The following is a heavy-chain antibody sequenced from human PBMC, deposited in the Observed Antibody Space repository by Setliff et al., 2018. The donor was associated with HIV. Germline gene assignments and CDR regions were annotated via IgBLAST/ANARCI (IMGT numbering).Heavy chain of an antibody. Sequence: GGSLRLSCTASGFTFGDYGMSWVRQAPGKGLEWVGFIRSKAYGGTTEYAASVKGRFTISRDDSKSIAYLQMNSLKTEDTAVYYCARELIGIRSVFNALDVWGQGTMVTVSS. CDR3: ARELIGIRSVFNALDV. CDR1: GFTFGDYG. V-gene: IGHV3-49*04. D-gene: IGHD4-17*01. CDR2: IRSKAYGGTT. J-gene: IGHJ3*01.